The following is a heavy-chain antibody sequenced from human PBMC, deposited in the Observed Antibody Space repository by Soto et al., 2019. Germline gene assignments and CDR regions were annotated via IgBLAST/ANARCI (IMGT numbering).Heavy chain of an antibody. D-gene: IGHD6-19*01. CDR2: ITGSGGRT. J-gene: IGHJ4*02. CDR3: AKDSWGGAGSGWSHDY. V-gene: IGHV3-23*01. CDR1: GFSFGNYA. Sequence: EVQLLESGGGLVQPGGSLRLSCAGSGFSFGNYAMSWVRQAPGKGLEWVAAITGSGGRTYHAESVKGRLTISRDNSKNTLYLQMNSLRVEDTAVYYRAKDSWGGAGSGWSHDYWGQGILVTVSS.